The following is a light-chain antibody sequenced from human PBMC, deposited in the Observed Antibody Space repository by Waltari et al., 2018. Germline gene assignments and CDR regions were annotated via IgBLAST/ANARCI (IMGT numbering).Light chain of an antibody. CDR2: NAS. V-gene: IGKV3-11*01. Sequence: EIILTQSPVTLSSSPGERATLSCRASQSVGSSLVWYQHKPGQPPRLLIYNASKPATGISDRFSGTGSGTDFTLTISSLEPEDFAVYYCQQRSHFYTFGPGTRVDVK. J-gene: IGKJ3*01. CDR3: QQRSHFYT. CDR1: QSVGSS.